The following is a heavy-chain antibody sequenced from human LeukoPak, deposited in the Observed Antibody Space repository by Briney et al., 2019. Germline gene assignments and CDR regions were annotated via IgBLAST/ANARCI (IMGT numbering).Heavy chain of an antibody. Sequence: SETLSLTCTVSGGSITSSGYYWGWVRQPPGKGLEWIGYIYYSGSTNYNPSLKSRVTISVDTSKNQFSLKLSSVTAADTAVYYCAGSIAVASYLDYWGQGTLVTVSS. CDR3: AGSIAVASYLDY. CDR1: GGSITSSGYY. D-gene: IGHD6-19*01. CDR2: IYYSGST. J-gene: IGHJ4*02. V-gene: IGHV4-61*05.